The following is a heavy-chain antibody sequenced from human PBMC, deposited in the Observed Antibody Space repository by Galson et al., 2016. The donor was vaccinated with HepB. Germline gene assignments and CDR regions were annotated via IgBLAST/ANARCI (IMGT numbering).Heavy chain of an antibody. Sequence: SLRLSCAASEFTFSTYSMNWVRQAPGKGLEWVSFISITSGYKYYADPLKGRVTISRDNAKNSLYLQMNSLRAEDTAVYYCARPPEGDRRYFDLWGRGTLVTVSS. J-gene: IGHJ2*01. V-gene: IGHV3-21*01. CDR1: EFTFSTYS. CDR3: ARPPEGDRRYFDL. CDR2: ISITSGYK. D-gene: IGHD3-16*01.